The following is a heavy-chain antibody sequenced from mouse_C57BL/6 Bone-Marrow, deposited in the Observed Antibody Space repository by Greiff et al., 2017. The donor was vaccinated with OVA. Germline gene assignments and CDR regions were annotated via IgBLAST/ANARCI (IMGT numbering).Heavy chain of an antibody. CDR1: GYTFTNYW. D-gene: IGHD2-5*01. J-gene: IGHJ4*01. CDR2: IYPGGGYT. Sequence: QVQLQQSGAELVRPGTSVKMSCKASGYTFTNYWIGWAKQRPGHGLAWIGDIYPGGGYTNYNEKFKGKATLTADKSSSTAYMQFSSLTSEDSAIYYGARWGSNYRVYYYAMDYWGQGTSVTVSS. V-gene: IGHV1-63*01. CDR3: ARWGSNYRVYYYAMDY.